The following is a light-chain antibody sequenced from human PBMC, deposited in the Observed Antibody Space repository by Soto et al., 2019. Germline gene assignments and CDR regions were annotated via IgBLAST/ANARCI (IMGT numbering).Light chain of an antibody. V-gene: IGKV3-11*01. CDR1: QSVSSY. J-gene: IGKJ4*01. Sequence: EIVLTQSPATLSLSPGERATLSYRASQSVSSYLAWYQQKPGQAPRLLIYDASNRATGIPARFSGSGSGTDFTLTISSLEPEDFAVYYCQQRSNWSPLTFGGGTKVEIK. CDR3: QQRSNWSPLT. CDR2: DAS.